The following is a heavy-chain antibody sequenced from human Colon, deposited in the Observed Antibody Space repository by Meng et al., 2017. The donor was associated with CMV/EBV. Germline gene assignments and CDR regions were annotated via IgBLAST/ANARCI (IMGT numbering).Heavy chain of an antibody. CDR2: VRYDGSDK. V-gene: IGHV3-30*02. CDR1: GFLFNEFG. J-gene: IGHJ4*02. Sequence: GGSLRLSCAASGFLFNEFGMHWVRQAPGKGLEWVAFVRYDGSDKYYVDSVKGRFTISRDNSMNTLYLQMNSLRAADTAVYYCAKDGFGLGYVDSWGQGTAVTVSS. D-gene: IGHD3/OR15-3a*01. CDR3: AKDGFGLGYVDS.